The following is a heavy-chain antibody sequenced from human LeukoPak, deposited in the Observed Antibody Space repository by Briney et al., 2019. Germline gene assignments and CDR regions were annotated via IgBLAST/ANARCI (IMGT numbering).Heavy chain of an antibody. CDR2: IYYSGST. CDR1: GGSISSSSYY. Sequence: SETLSLTCTVSGGSISSSSYYWGWIRQPPGKGLEWIGSIYYSGSTYYNPSLKSRVTISVDTSKNQFSLKLSSVTAADTAVYYCARVPYSAYRNYYFDYWGQGTLVTVSS. D-gene: IGHD5-12*01. CDR3: ARVPYSAYRNYYFDY. V-gene: IGHV4-39*01. J-gene: IGHJ4*02.